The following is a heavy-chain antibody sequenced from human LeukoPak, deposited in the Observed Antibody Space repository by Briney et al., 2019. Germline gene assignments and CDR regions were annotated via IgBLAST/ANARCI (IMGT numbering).Heavy chain of an antibody. D-gene: IGHD6-6*01. V-gene: IGHV3-74*01. CDR2: INSDGSST. CDR3: ARGGRSIAARIFWYFDL. J-gene: IGHJ2*01. Sequence: GGSLRLSCAASGFTFSSYWMHWVRQAPGKGLVWVSRINSDGSSTSYADSVKGRFTISGDNAKNTLYLQMNSLRVGDTAVYYCARGGRSIAARIFWYFDLWGRGTLVTVSS. CDR1: GFTFSSYW.